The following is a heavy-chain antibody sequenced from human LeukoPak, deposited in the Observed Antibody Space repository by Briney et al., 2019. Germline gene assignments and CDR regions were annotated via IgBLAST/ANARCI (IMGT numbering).Heavy chain of an antibody. V-gene: IGHV1-69*01. CDR3: AKRGASQTKEFDY. Sequence: SVKVSCKASGGTFSSYAISWVRQAPGQGLEWMGGIIPIFGTANYVQKFQGRVTITADESTSTAYMELSSLRSEDTAVYYCAKRGASQTKEFDYWGQGTLVTVSS. D-gene: IGHD1-26*01. CDR1: GGTFSSYA. CDR2: IIPIFGTA. J-gene: IGHJ4*02.